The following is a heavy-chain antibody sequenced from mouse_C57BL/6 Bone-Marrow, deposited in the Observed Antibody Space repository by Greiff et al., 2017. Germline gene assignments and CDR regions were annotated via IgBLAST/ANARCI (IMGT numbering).Heavy chain of an antibody. CDR2: IDPEDGET. J-gene: IGHJ4*01. Sequence: EVHLVESGAELVKPGASVKLSCTASGFNIKDYYTHWVKQRTEQGLEWIGRIDPEDGETKYAPKFQGKATRTADTSSNTAYLQLSSLTSEDTAVYYCARWPIVTTCYSMDYWGQGTSVTVSS. V-gene: IGHV14-2*01. CDR1: GFNIKDYY. CDR3: ARWPIVTTCYSMDY. D-gene: IGHD2-5*01.